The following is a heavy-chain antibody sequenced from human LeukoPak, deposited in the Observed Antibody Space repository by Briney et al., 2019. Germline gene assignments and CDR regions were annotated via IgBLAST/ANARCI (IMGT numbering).Heavy chain of an antibody. Sequence: ASVKVSCKASGDTFSFFAFSWVRQAPGQGLEWMGWISTYNGHTNYARKVQGRVTMTTDTSTSTAYMELRSLRSDDTAVYYCAREGGRYCSGGSCYSSNGWYGGLNYWGQGTLVTVSS. V-gene: IGHV1-18*01. CDR1: GDTFSFFA. J-gene: IGHJ4*02. CDR3: AREGGRYCSGGSCYSSNGWYGGLNY. D-gene: IGHD2-15*01. CDR2: ISTYNGHT.